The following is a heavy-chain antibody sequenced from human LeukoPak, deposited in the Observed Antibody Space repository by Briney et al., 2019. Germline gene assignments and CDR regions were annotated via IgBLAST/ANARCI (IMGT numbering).Heavy chain of an antibody. V-gene: IGHV3-30*18. J-gene: IGHJ6*02. CDR2: ISYDRSNK. CDR3: AKMVGKGRFGEGDGMEV. CDR1: GFTFSSYG. D-gene: IGHD3-10*01. Sequence: GGSLRLSCAASGFTFSSYGMHWVRQAPGKGLEWVADISYDRSNKYYADSVKGRFTISRDNAKNSLYLQMNSLRAEDTAVYYCAKMVGKGRFGEGDGMEVGGRGTTDSLFS.